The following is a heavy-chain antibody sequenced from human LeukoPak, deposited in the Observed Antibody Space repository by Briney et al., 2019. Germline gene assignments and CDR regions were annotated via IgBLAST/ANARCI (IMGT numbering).Heavy chain of an antibody. V-gene: IGHV3-11*04. CDR3: ARARLLVRSYYYGMDV. J-gene: IGHJ6*02. CDR1: GFTFSDYY. Sequence: GGSLRLSCAASGFTFSDYYMSWICQAPGKGLEWVSYISSSGSTIYYADSVKGRFTISRDNAKNTLYLQMNSLRAEDTAVYYCARARLLVRSYYYGMDVWGQGTTVTVSS. CDR2: ISSSGSTI. D-gene: IGHD6-13*01.